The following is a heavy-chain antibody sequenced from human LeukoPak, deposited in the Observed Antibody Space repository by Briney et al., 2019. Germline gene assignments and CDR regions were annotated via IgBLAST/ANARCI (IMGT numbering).Heavy chain of an antibody. D-gene: IGHD6-6*01. CDR2: ISWNSGSI. CDR3: AKDMGYGSSPAH. J-gene: IGHJ4*02. Sequence: GGSLRLSCAASGFTFDDYAMHWVGQAPGKGLEWVSGISWNSGSIGYADSVKGRFTISRDNAKNSLYLQMNSLRAEDTALYYCAKDMGYGSSPAHWGQGTLVTVSS. V-gene: IGHV3-9*01. CDR1: GFTFDDYA.